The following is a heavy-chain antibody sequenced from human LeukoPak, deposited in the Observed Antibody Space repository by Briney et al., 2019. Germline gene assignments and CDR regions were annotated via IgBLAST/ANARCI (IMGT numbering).Heavy chain of an antibody. J-gene: IGHJ4*02. D-gene: IGHD1-26*01. CDR3: AKDQTAVGATAFDY. CDR1: GFTFSSYG. CDR2: ISYDGSNK. Sequence: GGSLRLSCAASGFTFSSYGMHWVRQAPGKGLEWVAVISYDGSNKYYADSVKGRFTISRDNSKNTLYLQMNSLRAEDTAVYYCAKDQTAVGATAFDYWGQGTLVTVSS. V-gene: IGHV3-30*18.